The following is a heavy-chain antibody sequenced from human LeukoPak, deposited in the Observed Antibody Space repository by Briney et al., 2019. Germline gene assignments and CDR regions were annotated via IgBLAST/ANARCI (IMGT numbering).Heavy chain of an antibody. CDR2: IDPYTGNT. CDR1: GYTFVGYY. Sequence: ASVKVSCKASGYTFVGYYLHWVRQAPGQGLEWLAWIDPYTGNTHYAQKFQGRITVTRDTSVSTTYMELSWLTSDDTARYYCAREYSASEHWGQGTLVTVSS. J-gene: IGHJ4*02. V-gene: IGHV1-2*02. D-gene: IGHD5-12*01. CDR3: AREYSASEH.